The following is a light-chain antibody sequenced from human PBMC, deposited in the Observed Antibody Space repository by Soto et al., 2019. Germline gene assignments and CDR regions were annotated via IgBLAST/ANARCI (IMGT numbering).Light chain of an antibody. V-gene: IGKV1-5*01. CDR2: DAS. CDR1: QSISSW. Sequence: DIKMTQSPSTLAASVGDRVNITCRASQSISSWLAWYQQNPGKAPKLLIYDASNLESGVPSRFSGSGSGTEFTLTISSLQPDDFATYYCQRYNSYPITFGQGTRLEIK. CDR3: QRYNSYPIT. J-gene: IGKJ5*01.